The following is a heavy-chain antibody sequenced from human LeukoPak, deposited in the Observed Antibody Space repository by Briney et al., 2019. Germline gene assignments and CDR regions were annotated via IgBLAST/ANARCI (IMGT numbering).Heavy chain of an antibody. Sequence: SETLSLTCTVSGGSISSYYWSWIRQPPGKGLEWIGYIYYSGSTNYNPSPKSRVTISVDTSKNQFSLKLSSVTAADTAVYYCARSRKSYYYYGMDVWGQGTTVTVSS. V-gene: IGHV4-59*08. J-gene: IGHJ6*02. CDR3: ARSRKSYYYYGMDV. CDR1: GGSISSYY. CDR2: IYYSGST.